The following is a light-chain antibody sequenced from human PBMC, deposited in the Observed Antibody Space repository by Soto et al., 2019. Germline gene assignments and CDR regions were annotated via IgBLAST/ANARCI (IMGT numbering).Light chain of an antibody. J-gene: IGLJ1*01. CDR3: SSYTSSTTLDV. V-gene: IGLV2-14*01. Sequence: QSALTQPASVFGSLGQSITISCTGTSSDVGGYNYVSWYQQHPDKAPKLLVYEVGNRPSGVSSRFSGSKSGNTASLTISGLQAEDEADYYCSSYTSSTTLDVFGTGTKLTVL. CDR2: EVG. CDR1: SSDVGGYNY.